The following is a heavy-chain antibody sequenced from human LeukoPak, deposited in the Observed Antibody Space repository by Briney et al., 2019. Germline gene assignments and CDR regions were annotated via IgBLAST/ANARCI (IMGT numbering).Heavy chain of an antibody. CDR1: GGSFSDYY. V-gene: IGHV4-34*01. D-gene: IGHD4-17*01. CDR3: ARGGDYGDYVFHY. CDR2: IYHSGST. J-gene: IGHJ4*02. Sequence: SETLSLTCAVYGGSFSDYYWTWIRQPPGKGLEWIGEIYHSGSTNYSPSLKSRVTISVDTSKNQFSLKLYSVTAADTAVYYCARGGDYGDYVFHYWGQGTLVTVSS.